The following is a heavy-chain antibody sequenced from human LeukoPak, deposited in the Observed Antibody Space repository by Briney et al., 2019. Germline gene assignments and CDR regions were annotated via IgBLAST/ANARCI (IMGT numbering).Heavy chain of an antibody. CDR1: GFTFSSYA. J-gene: IGHJ4*02. V-gene: IGHV3-30*01. Sequence: GGSLRLSCAASGFTFSSYAMHWVRQAPGKGLEWVAVISYDGSNKYYADSVKGRFTISRDNSKNTLYLQMNSLRAEDTAVYYCARDSEYSYGHDYWGQGTLVTVSS. CDR3: ARDSEYSYGHDY. CDR2: ISYDGSNK. D-gene: IGHD5-18*01.